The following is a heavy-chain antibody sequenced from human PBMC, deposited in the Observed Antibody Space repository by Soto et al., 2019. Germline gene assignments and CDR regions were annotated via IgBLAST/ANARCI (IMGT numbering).Heavy chain of an antibody. D-gene: IGHD1-26*01. J-gene: IGHJ5*02. CDR2: IRPYNGNT. CDR3: TRERGELPPDR. V-gene: IGHV1-18*01. CDR1: GYTFTSYG. Sequence: GASVKVSCKASGYTFTSYGISWVRQAPGQGLEWMGWIRPYNGNTNSAQKLQGRVSMTTDTSTTTAYMDLTSLTSDDTAMYYCTRERGELPPDRWGQGTLVTVSS.